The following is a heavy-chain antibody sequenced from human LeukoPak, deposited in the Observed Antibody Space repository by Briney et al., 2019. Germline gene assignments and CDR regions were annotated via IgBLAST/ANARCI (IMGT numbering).Heavy chain of an antibody. CDR2: ISGSGGNT. V-gene: IGHV3-23*01. CDR3: AKRPGTFDAFDV. Sequence: PGGSLRLSCAASGFTFSNYSMNWVRQAPGKGLEWVSAISGSGGNTYYADSVTGRFTISRDNSKNTLYLQMDSLGAEDTAVYYCAKRPGTFDAFDVWGQGTMVTVSS. J-gene: IGHJ3*01. D-gene: IGHD1-14*01. CDR1: GFTFSNYS.